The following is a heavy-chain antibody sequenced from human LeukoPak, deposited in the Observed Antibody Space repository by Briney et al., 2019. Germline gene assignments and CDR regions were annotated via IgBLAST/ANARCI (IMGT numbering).Heavy chain of an antibody. CDR1: GFTFSSYA. J-gene: IGHJ4*02. V-gene: IGHV3-23*01. CDR2: ISASGTST. D-gene: IGHD3-22*01. Sequence: GGSLRLSCAASGFTFSSYAMSWVHQAPGKGLEWVSAISASGTSTYYADSVKGRFTISRDNSKNTLYLQMNSLRAEDTAVYYCAKSSIFYDSSGYYVGEKYYFDYWGQGTLVTVSS. CDR3: AKSSIFYDSSGYYVGEKYYFDY.